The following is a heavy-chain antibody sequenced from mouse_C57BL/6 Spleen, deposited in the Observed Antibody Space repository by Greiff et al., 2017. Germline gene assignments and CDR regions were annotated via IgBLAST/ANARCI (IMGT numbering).Heavy chain of an antibody. CDR1: GYTFTSYW. J-gene: IGHJ4*01. CDR2: IHPNSGST. D-gene: IGHD2-3*01. CDR3: ARSGWFLQAMGY. Sequence: QVQLQQPGAELVKPGASVKLSCKASGYTFTSYWMHWVKQRPGQGLEWIGMIHPNSGSTNYNEKFKSKATLTVDKSSSTAYMQLCSLTSEDSAVYYCARSGWFLQAMGYWGQGTAVTVSS. V-gene: IGHV1-64*01.